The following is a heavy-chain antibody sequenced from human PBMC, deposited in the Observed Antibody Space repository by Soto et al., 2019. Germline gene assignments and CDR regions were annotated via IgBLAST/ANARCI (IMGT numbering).Heavy chain of an antibody. CDR2: ISNDGNRQ. V-gene: IGHV3-30-3*01. CDR3: ARDIYSYGSVGTPDI. D-gene: IGHD5-18*01. Sequence: GGSLRLSCVASGFSFSSQAMHWVRQAPGKGLEWVAAISNDGNRQLYADSVKDRFTISRDNSRNTLDLQMNNLRTEDTGVYFCARDIYSYGSVGTPDIWGQGTMVPVSS. J-gene: IGHJ3*02. CDR1: GFSFSSQA.